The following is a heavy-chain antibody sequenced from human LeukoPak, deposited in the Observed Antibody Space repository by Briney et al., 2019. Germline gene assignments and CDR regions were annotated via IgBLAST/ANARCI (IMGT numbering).Heavy chain of an antibody. CDR2: IYYSGST. V-gene: IGHV4-59*01. CDR1: GGSISSYY. CDR3: ARDSGSGSYYNFDY. D-gene: IGHD1-26*01. J-gene: IGHJ4*02. Sequence: SETLSLTCTVSGGSISSYYWSWIRQPPGEGLEWIGYIYYSGSTNYNPSLKSRVTISVDTSKNQFSLKLSSVTAADTAVYYCARDSGSGSYYNFDYWGQGTLVTVSS.